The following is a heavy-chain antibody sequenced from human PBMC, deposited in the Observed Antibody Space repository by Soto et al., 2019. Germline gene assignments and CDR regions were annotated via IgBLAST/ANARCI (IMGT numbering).Heavy chain of an antibody. CDR1: GGSISSGGYY. V-gene: IGHV4-31*03. J-gene: IGHJ4*02. CDR2: IYYSGST. Sequence: ASETLSLTCTVSGGSISSGGYYWSWIRQHPGKGLEWIGYIYYSGSTYYNPSLKSRITINPDTSKNQFSLQLNSVTLEDTAVYYCAREYNSSLDYWGQGTLVTVSS. CDR3: AREYNSSLDY. D-gene: IGHD6-13*01.